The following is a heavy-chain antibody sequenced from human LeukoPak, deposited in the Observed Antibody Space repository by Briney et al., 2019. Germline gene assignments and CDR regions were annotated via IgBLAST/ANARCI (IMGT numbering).Heavy chain of an antibody. J-gene: IGHJ6*03. Sequence: SETLSLTCAVYGGSFSGYYWSWIRQPPGKGLEWIGEINHSGSTNYNPSLKSRVTTSVDTSKNQFSLKLSSVTAADTAVYYCARSRSEKNYYYYYMDVWGKGTTVTVSS. CDR2: INHSGST. CDR1: GGSFSGYY. V-gene: IGHV4-34*01. CDR3: ARSRSEKNYYYYYMDV.